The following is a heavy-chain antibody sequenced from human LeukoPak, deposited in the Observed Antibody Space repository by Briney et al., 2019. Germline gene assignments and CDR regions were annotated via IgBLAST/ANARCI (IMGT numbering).Heavy chain of an antibody. V-gene: IGHV3-23*01. CDR3: ATTYVTGRYDYFDY. D-gene: IGHD6-19*01. J-gene: IGHJ4*02. Sequence: GGSLRLSCAASGFTFSRYGMSWVRQAPGKGLEWVSVISGSDGSRGYTYYADSVTGRFTISRDNAKNTLYLQMNSLRAEDTAVYYCATTYVTGRYDYFDYWGQGTLVTVSS. CDR1: GFTFSRYG. CDR2: ISGSDGSRGYT.